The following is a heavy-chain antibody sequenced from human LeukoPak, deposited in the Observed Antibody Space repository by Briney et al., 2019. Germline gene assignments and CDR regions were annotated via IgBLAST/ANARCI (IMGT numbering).Heavy chain of an antibody. D-gene: IGHD6-13*01. CDR1: GFTLSIFW. CDR3: ARADFRGRSWDYAY. J-gene: IGHJ4*02. V-gene: IGHV3-7*04. CDR2: IKEDGSET. Sequence: GGPLTLSCVPSGFTLSIFWMGWVRQAPGKGRVWVANIKEDGSETYYVDSVKGRFTISRDNAKNSMYLQVNSLRAEDTAAYYCARADFRGRSWDYAYWGKGALVTVSS.